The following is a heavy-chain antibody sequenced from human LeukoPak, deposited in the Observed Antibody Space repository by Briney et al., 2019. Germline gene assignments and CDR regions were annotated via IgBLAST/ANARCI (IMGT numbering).Heavy chain of an antibody. CDR3: ARTVSTPLGSYFQH. Sequence: ASVKVSCKASGYTFTSYYMHWVRQAPGQGLEWMGIINPSGGSTSYAQKFQGRVTITADESTSTAYMELSSLRSEDTAVYYCARTVSTPLGSYFQHWGQGTLVTVSS. V-gene: IGHV1-46*01. J-gene: IGHJ1*01. D-gene: IGHD7-27*01. CDR2: INPSGGST. CDR1: GYTFTSYY.